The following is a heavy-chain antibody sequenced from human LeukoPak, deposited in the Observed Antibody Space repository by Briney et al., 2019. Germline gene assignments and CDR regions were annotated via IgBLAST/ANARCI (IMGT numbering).Heavy chain of an antibody. V-gene: IGHV3-23*01. Sequence: GASLILSCAASGFTFSNYAMSWVRQAPGKGLEWVSAILGSGGSTYYADAVKGRFTVSRDDSKSTLYLQTNSLRAEDTALYYCAKWGDYDVLTGYYVPDYWGEGTLVTVSS. J-gene: IGHJ4*02. CDR3: AKWGDYDVLTGYYVPDY. D-gene: IGHD3-9*01. CDR2: ILGSGGST. CDR1: GFTFSNYA.